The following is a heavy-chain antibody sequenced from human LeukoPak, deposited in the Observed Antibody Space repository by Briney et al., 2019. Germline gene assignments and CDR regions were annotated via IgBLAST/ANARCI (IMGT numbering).Heavy chain of an antibody. CDR2: ISGSGDKT. Sequence: PGGSLRLSCAASGFTWSSYAMNWVRQAPEKGLEWVSSISGSGDKTFYADSVKGRFTISSDNSKNTLYLQMDSLSREDTAIYYCARRGGSNGWGALDIWGQGTMVTVSS. D-gene: IGHD6-19*01. V-gene: IGHV3-23*01. J-gene: IGHJ3*02. CDR1: GFTWSSYA. CDR3: ARRGGSNGWGALDI.